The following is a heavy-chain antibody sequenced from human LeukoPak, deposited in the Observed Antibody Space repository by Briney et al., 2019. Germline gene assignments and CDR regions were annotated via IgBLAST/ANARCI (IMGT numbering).Heavy chain of an antibody. CDR2: INHSGST. D-gene: IGHD4-17*01. J-gene: IGHJ5*02. Sequence: PSETLSLTCAVYGGSFSGYYWSWIRQPPGKGLEWIGEINHSGSTNYNPSLKSRVTISVDTSKNQFSLKLSSVAAADTAVYYCASWGEYGDFGGWFDPWGQGTLVTVSS. CDR3: ASWGEYGDFGGWFDP. V-gene: IGHV4-34*01. CDR1: GGSFSGYY.